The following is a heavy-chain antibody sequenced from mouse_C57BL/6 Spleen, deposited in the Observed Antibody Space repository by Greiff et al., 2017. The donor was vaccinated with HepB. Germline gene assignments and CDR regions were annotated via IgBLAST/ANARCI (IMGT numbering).Heavy chain of an antibody. CDR1: GFTFSSYG. J-gene: IGHJ2*01. CDR3: ARQRERYYFDY. Sequence: DVKLVESGGDLVKPGGSLKLSCAASGFTFSSYGMSWVRQTPDKRLEWVATISSGGSYTYYPDSVKGRFTISRDNAKNTLYLQMSSLKSEDTAMYYCARQRERYYFDYWGQGTTLTVSS. CDR2: ISSGGSYT. V-gene: IGHV5-6*02.